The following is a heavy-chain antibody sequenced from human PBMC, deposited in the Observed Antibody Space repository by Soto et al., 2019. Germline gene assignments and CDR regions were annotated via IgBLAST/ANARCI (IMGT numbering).Heavy chain of an antibody. CDR1: GGSFSGYY. Sequence: SETLSLTCAVHGGSFSGYYWSWIRQPPGKGLEWIGEINHSGSTNYNPSLKSRVTISVDTSKNQFSLKLSSVTAADTAVYYCARRGYYGSGSYYNGNYYYYYMDVWGKGTTVTVSS. V-gene: IGHV4-34*01. D-gene: IGHD3-10*01. J-gene: IGHJ6*03. CDR2: INHSGST. CDR3: ARRGYYGSGSYYNGNYYYYYMDV.